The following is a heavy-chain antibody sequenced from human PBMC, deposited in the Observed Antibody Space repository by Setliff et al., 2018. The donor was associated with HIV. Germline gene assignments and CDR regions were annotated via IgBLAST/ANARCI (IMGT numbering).Heavy chain of an antibody. Sequence: PGGSLRLSCAGSGFAFSSTAMHWVRQAPGKGLEWVAVISNDGSHKYNIESVRGRFTISRDNPKNTVYLEMNSLRDEDTALYYCAADSGLDYWSGRGFDYWGQGTLVTVSS. CDR1: GFAFSSTA. J-gene: IGHJ4*02. CDR2: ISNDGSHK. CDR3: AADSGLDYWSGRGFDY. D-gene: IGHD3-3*01. V-gene: IGHV3-30*04.